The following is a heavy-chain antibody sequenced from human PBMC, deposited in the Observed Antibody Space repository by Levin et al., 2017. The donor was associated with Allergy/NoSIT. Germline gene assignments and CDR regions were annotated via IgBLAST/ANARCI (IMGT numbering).Heavy chain of an antibody. CDR1: GYTFISYG. V-gene: IGHV1-18*01. Sequence: ASVKVSCKASGYTFISYGISWVRQAPGQGLEWVGWSSTYNGNTNYAQKLQGRVTMTTDTSTSTAYMELRSLRSDDTAVYYCASDPSSGLSGVQFDFWGQGTLVTVSS. CDR3: ASDPSSGLSGVQFDF. CDR2: SSTYNGNT. D-gene: IGHD3-22*01. J-gene: IGHJ4*02.